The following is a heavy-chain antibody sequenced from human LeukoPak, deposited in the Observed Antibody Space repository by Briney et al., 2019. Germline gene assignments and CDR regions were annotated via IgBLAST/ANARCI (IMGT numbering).Heavy chain of an antibody. J-gene: IGHJ4*02. CDR1: GFTFSSYG. V-gene: IGHV3-30*02. CDR2: IRYDGSNK. Sequence: GGSLRLSCAASGFTFSSYGMHWVRQAPGKGLEWVAFIRYDGSNKYYADSVKGRFTISRDNSKNTLYLQMNSLRAEDTAVYYCAKDHENSGWYGGYFDYWGQGTLVTVSS. CDR3: AKDHENSGWYGGYFDY. D-gene: IGHD6-19*01.